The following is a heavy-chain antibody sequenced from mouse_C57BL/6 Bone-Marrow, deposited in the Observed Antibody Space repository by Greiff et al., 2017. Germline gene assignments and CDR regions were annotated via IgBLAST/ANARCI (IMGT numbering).Heavy chain of an antibody. CDR1: GYAFSSSW. D-gene: IGHD3-2*02. J-gene: IGHJ4*01. CDR2: IYPGDGDT. V-gene: IGHV1-82*01. Sequence: QVQLQQSGPELVKPGASVKISCKASGYAFSSSWMNWVKQRPGKGLEWIGRIYPGDGDTTYNGKFKGKATLTADKSSSTAYMQLSSLTSEDSAVYFCARQLRPHYYAMDYWGQGTSVTVSS. CDR3: ARQLRPHYYAMDY.